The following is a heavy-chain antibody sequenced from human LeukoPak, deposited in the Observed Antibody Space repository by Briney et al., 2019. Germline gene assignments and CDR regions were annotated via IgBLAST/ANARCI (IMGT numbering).Heavy chain of an antibody. V-gene: IGHV3-48*03. J-gene: IGHJ4*02. Sequence: GGSLRLSCAASGFTFSSYEMNWVRRAPGKGLEWISYISSGGGTIYYADSVKGRFTISRDNAKNSLYLQMNSLTAEDTAVYYCARGRYSGGWYYFDYWAQGTLVTVSS. CDR3: ARGRYSGGWYYFDY. D-gene: IGHD6-19*01. CDR2: ISSGGGTI. CDR1: GFTFSSYE.